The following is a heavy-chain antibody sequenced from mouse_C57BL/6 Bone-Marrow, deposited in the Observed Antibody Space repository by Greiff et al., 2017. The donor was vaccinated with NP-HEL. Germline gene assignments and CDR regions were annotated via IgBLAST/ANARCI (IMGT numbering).Heavy chain of an antibody. CDR3: AREKVYYGALFAY. CDR1: GYTFTDYY. CDR2: INPNNGGT. J-gene: IGHJ3*01. Sequence: EVQLQQSGPELVKPGASVKISCKASGYTFTDYYMNWVKQSHGKSLEWIGDINPNNGGTSYNQKFKGKATLTVDKSSSTAYMELRSLTSDDSAVYYCAREKVYYGALFAYWGQGTLVTVSA. V-gene: IGHV1-26*01. D-gene: IGHD2-1*01.